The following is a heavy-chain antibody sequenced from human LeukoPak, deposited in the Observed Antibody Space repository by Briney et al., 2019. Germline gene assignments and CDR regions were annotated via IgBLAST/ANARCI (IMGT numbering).Heavy chain of an antibody. CDR2: ITPIFGTA. V-gene: IGHV1-69*13. D-gene: IGHD2-2*01. CDR3: AREAPPRGCSSTSCYVADY. J-gene: IGHJ4*02. Sequence: SVKVSCKASGGTFSSYATSWVRQAPGQGLEWMGGITPIFGTANYAQKFQGRVTITADESTSTAYMELSSLRSEDTAVYYCAREAPPRGCSSTSCYVADYWGQGTLVTVSS. CDR1: GGTFSSYA.